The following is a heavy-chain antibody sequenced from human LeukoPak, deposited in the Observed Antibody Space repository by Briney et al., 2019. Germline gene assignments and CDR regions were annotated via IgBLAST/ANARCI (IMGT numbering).Heavy chain of an antibody. J-gene: IGHJ4*02. Sequence: PGRSLLLSCAASGFPFDDYAMHWVRQAPGKGLEWVSGISWNSGSIGYADSVKGRFTISRDNAKNSLYLQMNSLRAEDTALYYCAKDIFGDLRTCYFDYWGQGTLVTVSS. CDR3: AKDIFGDLRTCYFDY. D-gene: IGHD3-10*01. V-gene: IGHV3-9*01. CDR2: ISWNSGSI. CDR1: GFPFDDYA.